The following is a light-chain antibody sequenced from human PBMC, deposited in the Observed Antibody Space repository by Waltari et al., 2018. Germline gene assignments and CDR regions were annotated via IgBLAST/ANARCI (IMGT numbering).Light chain of an antibody. CDR1: QHVGTY. CDR2: AAS. Sequence: DIQLTPSPSSLYESVGNRVTVHCRASQHVGTYLKWYQQQPGKAPKLLIYAASSLNTGVPSRFSGSGSGTEFSLTISSLQPEDFATYYCQQGYNSPPTFGQGTKLESK. J-gene: IGKJ2*01. V-gene: IGKV1-39*01. CDR3: QQGYNSPPT.